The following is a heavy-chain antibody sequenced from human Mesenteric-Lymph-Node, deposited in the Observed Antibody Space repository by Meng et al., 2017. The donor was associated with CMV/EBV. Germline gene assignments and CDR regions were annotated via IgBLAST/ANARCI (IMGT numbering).Heavy chain of an antibody. J-gene: IGHJ3*02. CDR2: INPNSGGT. CDR3: ARGEILTGYYNYAFDI. V-gene: IGHV1-2*06. Sequence: GYTFTGYYMHWVRQAPGQGLEWMGRINPNSGGTNYAQKFQGRVTMTRDTSISTAYMELSRLRSDDTAVYYCARGEILTGYYNYAFDIWGQGTMVTVSS. D-gene: IGHD3-9*01. CDR1: GYTFTGYY.